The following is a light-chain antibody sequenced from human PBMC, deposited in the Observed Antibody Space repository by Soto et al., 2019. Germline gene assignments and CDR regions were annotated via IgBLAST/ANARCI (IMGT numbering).Light chain of an antibody. Sequence: QSALTQPPSASGSPGQSVTISCTGTSSDAGGYNYVSWYQQHPGKAPNLKIYEVSKQPSEVTDRFSGSKSRNTASLPVSGLQDEDEADYYCTSYAGSNKGVFGGGTKRTVL. V-gene: IGLV2-8*01. CDR3: TSYAGSNKGV. J-gene: IGLJ3*02. CDR1: SSDAGGYNY. CDR2: EVS.